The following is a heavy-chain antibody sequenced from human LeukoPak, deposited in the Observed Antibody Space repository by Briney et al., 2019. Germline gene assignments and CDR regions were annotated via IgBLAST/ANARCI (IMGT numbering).Heavy chain of an antibody. CDR1: GFTFSTYS. CDR3: VRALYDGSGYYSHFDY. D-gene: IGHD3-22*01. V-gene: IGHV3-21*01. Sequence: PGGSLRLSCAASGFTFSTYSMNWVRQAPRKGLEWVSSISRWSTYIYYADSVKGRFTISRDNAKKSLYLQMNSLRTEDTAVYYCVRALYDGSGYYSHFDYWGQGTLVTVSS. J-gene: IGHJ4*02. CDR2: ISRWSTYI.